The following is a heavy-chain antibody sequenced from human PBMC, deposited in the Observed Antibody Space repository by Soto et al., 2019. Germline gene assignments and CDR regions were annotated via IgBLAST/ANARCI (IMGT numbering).Heavy chain of an antibody. CDR1: GFTFSSYA. CDR3: AKQVTGWFNDAFDV. CDR2: IDGTGDNT. V-gene: IGHV3-23*01. J-gene: IGHJ3*01. D-gene: IGHD6-19*01. Sequence: EVQLLESGGGLVQPGGSLTLSCAASGFTFSSYAMSWLRQAPGKGLEWVSAIDGTGDNTHYADSVKGRFTFSRDNSRNTLYLQMSGLRTEDTALYYCAKQVTGWFNDAFDVWGQGTLFTVSS.